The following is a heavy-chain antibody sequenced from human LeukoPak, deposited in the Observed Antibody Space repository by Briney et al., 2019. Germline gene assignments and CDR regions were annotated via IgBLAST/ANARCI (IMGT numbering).Heavy chain of an antibody. CDR3: ARGATYISGHHDA. Sequence: GASVKVSCKASGYTFTSYSMQWVRQAPGQGLEWMGIINPSGDSTSYTQKLQGRLTTTRDTSTNTVYMELSGLRSDDTAVYYCARGATYISGHHDAWGQGTLVTVSS. CDR1: GYTFTSYS. D-gene: IGHD6-19*01. J-gene: IGHJ4*02. V-gene: IGHV1-46*01. CDR2: INPSGDST.